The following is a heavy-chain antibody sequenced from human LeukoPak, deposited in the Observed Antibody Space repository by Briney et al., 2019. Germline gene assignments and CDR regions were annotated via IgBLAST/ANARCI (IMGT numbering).Heavy chain of an antibody. CDR3: ARDVVEVLMVYATEWRDAFDI. J-gene: IGHJ3*02. D-gene: IGHD2-8*01. Sequence: LETLSLTCTVSGGSISSSSYYWGWIRQPPGKGLEWIGSIYYSGSTYYNPSLKSRVTISVDTSKNQFSLKLSSVTAADTAVYYCARDVVEVLMVYATEWRDAFDIWGQGTMVTVSS. CDR2: IYYSGST. CDR1: GGSISSSSYY. V-gene: IGHV4-39*02.